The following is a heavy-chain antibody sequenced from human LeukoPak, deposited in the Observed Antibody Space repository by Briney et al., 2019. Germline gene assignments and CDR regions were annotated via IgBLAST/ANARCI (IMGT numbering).Heavy chain of an antibody. J-gene: IGHJ6*02. CDR3: ARDGSGIAVAPGYYYYGMDV. V-gene: IGHV3-15*01. Sequence: GGSLRLSCAVAGFTFSNAWMSWVRQAPGKGLEWVGRIKSKSDGGTIDYAAPVKGRFTISRDDAKDTVYLQVNSLKTEDTAVYYCARDGSGIAVAPGYYYYGMDVWGQGTTVTVSS. CDR2: IKSKSDGGTI. CDR1: GFTFSNAW. D-gene: IGHD6-19*01.